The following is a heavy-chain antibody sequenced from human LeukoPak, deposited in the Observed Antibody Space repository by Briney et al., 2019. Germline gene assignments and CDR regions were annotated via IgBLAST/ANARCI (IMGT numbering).Heavy chain of an antibody. V-gene: IGHV3-30*18. CDR1: GFTFSGYG. CDR3: AKEGQQYGDYED. D-gene: IGHD4-17*01. CDR2: ISHDGSSK. J-gene: IGHJ4*02. Sequence: GGSLRLSCAASGFTFSGYGMHWVRQAPGKGLAWVAVISHDGSSKYYADSVKGRFTISRDNSKKTLYLQMHSLRAEDTAVYYCAKEGQQYGDYEDWGQGTRVTVSS.